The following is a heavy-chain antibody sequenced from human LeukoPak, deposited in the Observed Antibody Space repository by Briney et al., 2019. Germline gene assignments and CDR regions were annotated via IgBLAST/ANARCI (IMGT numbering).Heavy chain of an antibody. J-gene: IGHJ4*02. D-gene: IGHD6-19*01. CDR3: ARDDSGPDY. CDR1: GFTFSSYA. V-gene: IGHV3-7*01. CDR2: IKQDGSEK. Sequence: GGSLRLSCAASGFTFSSYAMSWVRQAPGKGLEWVANIKQDGSEKYYVDSVKGRFTISRDNANNTLYLQMNSLRVEDTAVYYCARDDSGPDYWGQGTLVTVSS.